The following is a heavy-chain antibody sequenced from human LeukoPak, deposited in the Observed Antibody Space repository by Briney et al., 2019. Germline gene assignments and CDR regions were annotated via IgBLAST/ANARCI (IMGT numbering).Heavy chain of an antibody. CDR3: TRDHSSGWYNYY. Sequence: PGGSLRLSCTTSGFTFGDYAMSWVRQAPGXGLEWVGFIRSKAYGGTTEYAASVKGRFTISRDDSKSIAYLQMNSLKTEDTAVYYCTRDHSSGWYNYYWGQGTLVTVSS. J-gene: IGHJ4*02. D-gene: IGHD6-19*01. V-gene: IGHV3-49*04. CDR1: GFTFGDYA. CDR2: IRSKAYGGTT.